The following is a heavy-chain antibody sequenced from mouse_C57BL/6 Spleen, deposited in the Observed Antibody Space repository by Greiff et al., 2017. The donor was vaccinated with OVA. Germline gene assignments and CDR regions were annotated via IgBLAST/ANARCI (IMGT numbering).Heavy chain of an antibody. CDR1: GYTFTSYW. J-gene: IGHJ3*01. V-gene: IGHV1-61*01. Sequence: QVQLQQPGAELVRPGSSVKLSCKASGYTFTSYWMDWVKQRPGQGLEWIGNIYPSDSETHYNQKFKDKATLTVDKSSSTAYMQLSSLTSEDSAVYYCARSLHYAFAYWGQGTLVTVSA. D-gene: IGHD1-1*02. CDR3: ARSLHYAFAY. CDR2: IYPSDSET.